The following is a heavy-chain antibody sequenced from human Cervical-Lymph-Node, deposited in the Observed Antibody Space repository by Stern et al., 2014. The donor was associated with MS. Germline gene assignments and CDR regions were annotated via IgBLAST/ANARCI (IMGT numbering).Heavy chain of an antibody. CDR1: GYNLTTYA. Sequence: VQLVQSGSELKKPGASLKVSCRASGYNLTTYAINWVRQAPGQGLEWMGWINTKTGNPTFAQGFTGRFVFSLDTSINTAFLQISSLKAEDSALYYCATWGAGSSPPLFYWGQGTLVTVSS. D-gene: IGHD6-6*01. CDR2: INTKTGNP. J-gene: IGHJ4*02. CDR3: ATWGAGSSPPLFY. V-gene: IGHV7-4-1*02.